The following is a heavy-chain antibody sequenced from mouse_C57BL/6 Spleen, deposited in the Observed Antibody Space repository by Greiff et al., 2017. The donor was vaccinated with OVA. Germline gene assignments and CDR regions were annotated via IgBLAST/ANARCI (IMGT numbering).Heavy chain of an antibody. J-gene: IGHJ3*01. D-gene: IGHD1-1*01. CDR2: IRNKANGYTT. CDR3: ARFYYGSSNWFAY. V-gene: IGHV7-3*01. Sequence: EVQLVESGGGLVQPGGSLSLSCAASGFTFTDYYMSWVRQPPGKALEWLGFIRNKANGYTTEYSASVKGRFTISRDNSQSILYLQMNALRAEDSATYYCARFYYGSSNWFAYWGQGTLVTVSA. CDR1: GFTFTDYY.